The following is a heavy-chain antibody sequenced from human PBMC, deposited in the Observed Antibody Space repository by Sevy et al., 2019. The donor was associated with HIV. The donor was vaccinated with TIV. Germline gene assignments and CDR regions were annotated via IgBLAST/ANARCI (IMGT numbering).Heavy chain of an antibody. CDR3: ARGWGTTLTSFDY. Sequence: ASVKVSCKASASIFTYYALHWVRQAPGQRPEWMGWIVLGNGRTKYSEDFQGRVTFTRDRSARIAYMGMSSLRSEDTAVYYCARGWGTTLTSFDYWGQGSLVTVSS. D-gene: IGHD1-1*01. J-gene: IGHJ4*02. CDR1: ASIFTYYA. V-gene: IGHV1-3*01. CDR2: IVLGNGRT.